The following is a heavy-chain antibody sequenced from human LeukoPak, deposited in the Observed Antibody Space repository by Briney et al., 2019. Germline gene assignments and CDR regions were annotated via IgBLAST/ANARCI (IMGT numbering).Heavy chain of an antibody. CDR3: AKGATEGYYYYYGLDV. V-gene: IGHV1-2*02. CDR2: INPKSGAT. Sequence: VASVKVSCKASGYTFTGYYMHWVRQAPGQGLEWMGWINPKSGATTYAQKFQDRVTLTRDTSINTAYMDLSGLTSDDTAGFYCAKGATEGYYYYYGLDVWGQGTTVTVSS. CDR1: GYTFTGYY. J-gene: IGHJ6*02.